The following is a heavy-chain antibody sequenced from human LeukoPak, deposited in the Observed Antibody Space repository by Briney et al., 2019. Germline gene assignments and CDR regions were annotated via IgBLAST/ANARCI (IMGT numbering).Heavy chain of an antibody. CDR3: ARDQSFYDAGDQRFDY. Sequence: GASVKVSCKASGYTFTSYYMHWVRQAPGQGLEWMGIINPSGGSTSYAQKFQGRVTMTRDTSTSTVYMELSSLISDDTAVYYCARDQSFYDAGDQRFDYWGQGTLVTVSS. D-gene: IGHD2/OR15-2a*01. J-gene: IGHJ4*02. CDR1: GYTFTSYY. CDR2: INPSGGST. V-gene: IGHV1-46*01.